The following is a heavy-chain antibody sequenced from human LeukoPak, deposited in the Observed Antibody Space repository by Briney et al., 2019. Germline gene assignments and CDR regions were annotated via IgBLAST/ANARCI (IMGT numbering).Heavy chain of an antibody. Sequence: GGSVRLSCAASGFTFSSYSMNWVRQAPGKGLAWVSYISSSSSTIYYVDSVKGRFTISRDNAKTSLYLQMNSLRAEDTAVYYCARAVAARPISSQGTTTRYYYYYMDVWGKGTTVTVSS. CDR3: ARAVAARPISSQGTTTRYYYYYMDV. CDR1: GFTFSSYS. V-gene: IGHV3-48*04. J-gene: IGHJ6*03. CDR2: ISSSSSTI. D-gene: IGHD6-6*01.